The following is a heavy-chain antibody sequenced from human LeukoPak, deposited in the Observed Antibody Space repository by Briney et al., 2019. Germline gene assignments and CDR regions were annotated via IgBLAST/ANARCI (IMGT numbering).Heavy chain of an antibody. CDR1: GGSISSSNW. V-gene: IGHV3-53*01. D-gene: IGHD1-14*01. Sequence: ETLSLTCAVSGGSISSSNWWSWVRQPPGKGLEWVSVIYSGGSTYYADSVKGRFTISRDNSKNTLYLQMNSLRAEDTAVYYCARLIPDGGGLDPWGQGTLVTVSS. CDR2: IYSGGST. J-gene: IGHJ5*02. CDR3: ARLIPDGGGLDP.